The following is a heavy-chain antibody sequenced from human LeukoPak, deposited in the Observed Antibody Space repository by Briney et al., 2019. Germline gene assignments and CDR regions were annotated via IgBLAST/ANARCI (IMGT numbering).Heavy chain of an antibody. CDR3: AILGP. Sequence: GGSLRLSCAASGFTFGSYWMTWVRQAPGKGLEWVANIKQDGSEKYYVDSVRGRFTISRDNAKNSLYLQMDSLRAEDTAVYYCAILGPWGQGTLVTVSS. CDR2: IKQDGSEK. V-gene: IGHV3-7*01. J-gene: IGHJ5*02. CDR1: GFTFGSYW.